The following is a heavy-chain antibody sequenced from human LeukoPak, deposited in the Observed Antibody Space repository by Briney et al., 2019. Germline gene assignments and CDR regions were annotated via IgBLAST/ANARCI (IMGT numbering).Heavy chain of an antibody. CDR1: GFVFSKNG. CDR2: IRHDESNK. CDR3: AKFSYGDYVA. V-gene: IGHV3-30*02. D-gene: IGHD4-17*01. Sequence: GGSLRLSCATSGFVFSKNGMHWVRQAPGKGLEWVAFIRHDESNKYYADSVKGRFTISRDNSKNTLSLQMNSLRPDDTAVYYCAKFSYGDYVAWGQGTLVLVSS. J-gene: IGHJ5*02.